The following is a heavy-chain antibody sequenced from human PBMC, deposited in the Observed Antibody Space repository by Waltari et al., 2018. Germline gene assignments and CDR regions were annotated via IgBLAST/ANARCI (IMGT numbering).Heavy chain of an antibody. Sequence: QVQLVQSGAEVKKPGASMKVSCKASGNTFTNPYMPWVRQAPGQGFEWIGLINPSGTDTTYAQKFQGRVTLTRDTSTRTVYMELNSLRSEDTAVYYCAQDLPTGWGSSNYWGQGALVTVSS. V-gene: IGHV1-46*01. CDR2: INPSGTDT. D-gene: IGHD6-13*01. CDR3: AQDLPTGWGSSNY. CDR1: GNTFTNPY. J-gene: IGHJ4*02.